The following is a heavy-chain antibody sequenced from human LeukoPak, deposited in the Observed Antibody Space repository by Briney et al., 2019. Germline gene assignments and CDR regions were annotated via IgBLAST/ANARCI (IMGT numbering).Heavy chain of an antibody. CDR3: ARGAGYNWNYMFSY. CDR2: INPNSGGT. J-gene: IGHJ4*02. Sequence: GASVKVSCKASVYTFTGYYMHWVRQAPGQGLEWMGWINPNSGGTNYAQKFQGRVTMTRDTSISTAYMELSRLRSDDTAGYYCARGAGYNWNYMFSYWGQGTLVTVSS. D-gene: IGHD1-7*01. V-gene: IGHV1-2*02. CDR1: VYTFTGYY.